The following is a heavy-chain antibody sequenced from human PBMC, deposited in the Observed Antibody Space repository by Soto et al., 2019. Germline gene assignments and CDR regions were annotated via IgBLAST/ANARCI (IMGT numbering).Heavy chain of an antibody. CDR2: VNDNGRSA. CDR1: GFTFSSFW. V-gene: IGHV3-74*01. D-gene: IGHD2-15*01. J-gene: IGHJ4*02. Sequence: EVQLVESGGGLVQPGGSLRLSCAASGFTFSSFWMHWVRQAPGQGLVWVSRVNDNGRSAAYGDSVRGRFTISRDNAKNTLYLQMDHLRAEDTAVYYCARSSDIVVDGYFDFWGQGTLVTVSS. CDR3: ARSSDIVVDGYFDF.